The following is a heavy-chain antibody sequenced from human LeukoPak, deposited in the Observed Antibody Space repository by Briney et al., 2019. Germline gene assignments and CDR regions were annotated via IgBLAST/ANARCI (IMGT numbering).Heavy chain of an antibody. CDR3: ARALLVRNGYNYSPNYFDY. Sequence: GGSLRLSCAASGLTVNSNYMNWVRQAPGKGLQWASVIYSGGTTYYADSVKGRFTISRDNSKNTLYLQMNSLRAEDTAVCYCARALLVRNGYNYSPNYFDYWGQGTLVTVSS. V-gene: IGHV3-53*01. D-gene: IGHD5-24*01. CDR1: GLTVNSNY. CDR2: IYSGGTT. J-gene: IGHJ4*02.